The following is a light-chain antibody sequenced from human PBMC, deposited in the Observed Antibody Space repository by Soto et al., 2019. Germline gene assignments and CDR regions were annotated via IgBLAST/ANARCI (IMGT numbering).Light chain of an antibody. V-gene: IGKV3-11*01. Sequence: EIVLTQSPATLSLSPGERATLSCRASESVSSHLAWYQQKPGQAPRLLIYDASNRATGIPARFSGSGSGTDFTLTISSLEPEDSAVYYCQQRSNWWTFGQWTKVEIK. CDR1: ESVSSH. J-gene: IGKJ1*01. CDR2: DAS. CDR3: QQRSNWWT.